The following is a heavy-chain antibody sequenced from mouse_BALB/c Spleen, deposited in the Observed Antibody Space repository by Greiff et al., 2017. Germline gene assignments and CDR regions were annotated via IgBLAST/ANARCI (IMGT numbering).Heavy chain of an antibody. CDR2: IYPGNSDT. V-gene: IGHV1-5*01. Sequence: EVQLQQSGTVLARPGASVKMSCKASGYTFTSYWMHWVKQRPGQGLEWIGAIYPGNSDTSYNQKFKGKAKLTAVTSTSTAYMELSSLTNEDSAVYYCTRSGVAYDLFDYWGQGTTLTVSS. J-gene: IGHJ2*01. CDR3: TRSGVAYDLFDY. D-gene: IGHD2-3*01. CDR1: GYTFTSYW.